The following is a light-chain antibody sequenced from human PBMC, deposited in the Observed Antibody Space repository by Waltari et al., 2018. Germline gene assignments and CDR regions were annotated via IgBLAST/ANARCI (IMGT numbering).Light chain of an antibody. V-gene: IGLV2-14*03. Sequence: QSDLTQPASVSGSLGQSITISCTAPFRAAGDYNYISCYHQHPGKAPKLPFFDVDNRPSGISNRLSASQSGDTDSLSISRLRPEDEATYYCTSYTLLTFTWQFGGGTKLTVV. CDR3: TSYTLLTFTWQ. CDR1: FRAAGDYNY. J-gene: IGLJ3*02. CDR2: DVD.